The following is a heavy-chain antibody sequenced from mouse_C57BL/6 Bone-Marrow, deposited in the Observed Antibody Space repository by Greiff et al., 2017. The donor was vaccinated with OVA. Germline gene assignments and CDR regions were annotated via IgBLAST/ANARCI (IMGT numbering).Heavy chain of an antibody. D-gene: IGHD1-1*01. CDR2: ISSGGSYT. V-gene: IGHV5-6*01. CDR1: GFTFSSYG. CDR3: ASDYYGNAMDY. J-gene: IGHJ4*01. Sequence: EVHLVESGGDLVKPGGSLKLSCAASGFTFSSYGMSWVRQTPDKRLEWVATISSGGSYTYYPDSVKGRFTISRDNAKNTLYLQRSSLKSEDTAMYYCASDYYGNAMDYWGQGTSVTVSS.